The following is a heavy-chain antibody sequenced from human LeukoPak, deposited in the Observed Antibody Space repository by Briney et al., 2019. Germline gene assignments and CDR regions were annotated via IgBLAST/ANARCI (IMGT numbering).Heavy chain of an antibody. Sequence: SETLSLTCTVSGGSISSYYWSWIRQPPGKGLEWIGYIYYSGSTNYNPSLKSRVAISVDTFKNQFSLKLSSVTAADTAVYYCARHIGTGGYSSGWSLDYWGQGTLVTVSS. J-gene: IGHJ4*02. CDR1: GGSISSYY. V-gene: IGHV4-59*08. CDR2: IYYSGST. D-gene: IGHD6-19*01. CDR3: ARHIGTGGYSSGWSLDY.